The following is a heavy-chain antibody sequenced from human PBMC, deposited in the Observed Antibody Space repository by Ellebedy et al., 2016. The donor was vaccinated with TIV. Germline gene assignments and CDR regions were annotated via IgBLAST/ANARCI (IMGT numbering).Heavy chain of an antibody. J-gene: IGHJ4*02. CDR2: IRSSSNYV. CDR3: ARKPMNPTDLYGNFDH. V-gene: IGHV3-21*01. CDR1: GFTFSSYS. Sequence: PGGSLRLSCVVSGFTFSSYSMTWVRQAPGKGLEWVSSIRSSSNYVYYADSVKGRFTIFRDDDKNALYLQMNSLRAEDTAVYYCARKPMNPTDLYGNFDHWGQGTLVTVSS. D-gene: IGHD1-1*01.